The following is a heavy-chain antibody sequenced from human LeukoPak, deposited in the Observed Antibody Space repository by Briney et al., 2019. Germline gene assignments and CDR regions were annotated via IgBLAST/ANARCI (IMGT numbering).Heavy chain of an antibody. D-gene: IGHD3-16*01. CDR2: IIPILGIA. V-gene: IGHV1-69*04. CDR3: ARGPRLASRSYVWGSPFDY. CDR1: GGTFSSYA. J-gene: IGHJ4*02. Sequence: SVKVSCKASGGTFSSYAISWVRQAPGQGLEWMGRIIPILGIANYAQKFQGRVTITADKSTSTAYMELSSLRSEDTAVYYCARGPRLASRSYVWGSPFDYWGQGTLVTVSS.